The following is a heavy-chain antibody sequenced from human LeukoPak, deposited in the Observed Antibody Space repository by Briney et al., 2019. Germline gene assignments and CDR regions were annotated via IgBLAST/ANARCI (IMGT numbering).Heavy chain of an antibody. CDR1: GVSISSGSYY. Sequence: SETLSLTCTVSGVSISSGSYYWRWIRQPAGKGLEWIGRIYTSGSTNYHPSLKSQVTMSVDTSKNQFSLKLSSVTAADTAVYYCAREFDGDTTDYWGQGTLVTVSA. D-gene: IGHD4-17*01. CDR2: IYTSGST. V-gene: IGHV4-61*02. CDR3: AREFDGDTTDY. J-gene: IGHJ4*02.